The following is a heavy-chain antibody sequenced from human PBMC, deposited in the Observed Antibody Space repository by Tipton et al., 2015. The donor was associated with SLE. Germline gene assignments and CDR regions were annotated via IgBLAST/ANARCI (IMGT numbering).Heavy chain of an antibody. CDR2: IYTSGST. CDR1: GGSISTYY. CDR3: ARGLGYCTGGVCSIYWYLDL. J-gene: IGHJ2*01. V-gene: IGHV4-4*07. Sequence: TLSLTCTVSGGSISTYYWSWIRQPAGKGLEWLGHIYTSGSTNYDPSLKSRVTISVDTSKNQFSLKLSSVTAADTAVYYCARGLGYCTGGVCSIYWYLDLWGRGTLVTVSS. D-gene: IGHD2-8*02.